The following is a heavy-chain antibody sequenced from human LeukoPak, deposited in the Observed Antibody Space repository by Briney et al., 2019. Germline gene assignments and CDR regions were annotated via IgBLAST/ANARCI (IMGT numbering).Heavy chain of an antibody. Sequence: ASVKVSCKASGYTFTGYYMHWVRQAPGQGLEWMGWINPNSGGTNYAQKFQGRVTMTRDTSISTAYMELSRLRSDDTAVYYCARGYCSSGSCYSVENWFDPWGQGTLVTVSS. CDR2: INPNSGGT. V-gene: IGHV1-2*02. CDR1: GYTFTGYY. CDR3: ARGYCSSGSCYSVENWFDP. D-gene: IGHD2-15*01. J-gene: IGHJ5*02.